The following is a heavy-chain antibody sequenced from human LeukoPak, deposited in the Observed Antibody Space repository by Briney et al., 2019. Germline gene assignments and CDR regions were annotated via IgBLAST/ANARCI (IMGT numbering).Heavy chain of an antibody. D-gene: IGHD3-3*01. V-gene: IGHV1-18*01. Sequence: ASVKVSCKASGYTFTSYGISWVRQAPGQGLEWMGWISAYNGNTNYAQKLQGRVTMTTDTSTSTAYMELRSLRSDDTAVYYCARDRELRFLEWFLTIDYWGQGTLVTVSS. CDR1: GYTFTSYG. CDR2: ISAYNGNT. CDR3: ARDRELRFLEWFLTIDY. J-gene: IGHJ4*02.